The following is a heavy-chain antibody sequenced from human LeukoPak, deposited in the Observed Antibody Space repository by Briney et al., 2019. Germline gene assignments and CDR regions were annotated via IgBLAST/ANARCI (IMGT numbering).Heavy chain of an antibody. CDR1: GFTVNSKY. CDR3: AMATRWLNFDY. J-gene: IGHJ4*02. D-gene: IGHD5-24*01. V-gene: IGHV3-66*01. CDR2: FYSGGTT. Sequence: PGGSLRLSCAASGFTVNSKYMNWVRQAPGKGLEWVSIFYSGGTTHYTGSVKGRFVISRDNSENTLYLQMNSLRVEDTAVYYCAMATRWLNFDYWGQGTLVTVSS.